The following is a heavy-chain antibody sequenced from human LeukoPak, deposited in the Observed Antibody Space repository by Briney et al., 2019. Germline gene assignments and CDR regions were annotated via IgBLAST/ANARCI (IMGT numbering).Heavy chain of an antibody. CDR3: ARGSRDYYYYGMDV. J-gene: IGHJ6*02. Sequence: PSETLSLACTIYGGSFSGYYWSWIRQPPGKGLEWIGEINHGGSTNYNPSLKSRVTISVDTSKNQFSVKLSSVTAADTAVYYCARGSRDYYYYGMDVWGQGTTVTVSS. CDR1: GGSFSGYY. V-gene: IGHV4-34*01. CDR2: INHGGST. D-gene: IGHD3-10*01.